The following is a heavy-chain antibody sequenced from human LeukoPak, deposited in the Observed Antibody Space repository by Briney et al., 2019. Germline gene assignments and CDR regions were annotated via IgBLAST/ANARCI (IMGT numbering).Heavy chain of an antibody. CDR1: GFTVSAYA. D-gene: IGHD3-10*01. Sequence: GGSLRLSCAASGFTVSAYAMAWVRQAPGKGLEWVSTIYDDNAYYADSVKGRFAISTDNSKNTLYLQMNSLRVEDTAVYFCAARKVRGVWFYLDYWGQGTLVTVSS. J-gene: IGHJ4*02. CDR2: IYDDNA. CDR3: AARKVRGVWFYLDY. V-gene: IGHV3-23*01.